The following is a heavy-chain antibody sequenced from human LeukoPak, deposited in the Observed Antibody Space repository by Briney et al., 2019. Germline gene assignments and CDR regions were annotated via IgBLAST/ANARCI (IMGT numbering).Heavy chain of an antibody. V-gene: IGHV1-2*02. Sequence: ASVKVSCKASGYTFTGYYMHWVRQAPGQGLEWMGWINPNSGGTNYAQKFQGRVTMTRDTSISTAYMELSRLRSDDTAVYYCAREDYDSSGYYGPLDYCGQGTLVTVSS. CDR3: AREDYDSSGYYGPLDY. CDR1: GYTFTGYY. J-gene: IGHJ4*02. CDR2: INPNSGGT. D-gene: IGHD3-22*01.